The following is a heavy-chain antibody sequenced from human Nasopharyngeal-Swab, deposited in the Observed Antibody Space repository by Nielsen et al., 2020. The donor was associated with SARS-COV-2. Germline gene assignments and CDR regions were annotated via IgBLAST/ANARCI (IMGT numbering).Heavy chain of an antibody. J-gene: IGHJ4*02. V-gene: IGHV4-34*01. CDR1: GGSFSGYY. D-gene: IGHD1-26*01. CDR3: ARDQTVGAYDY. CDR2: INHSGST. Sequence: SETLSLTCAVYGGSFSGYYWSWIRQPPGKGLEWIGEINHSGSTNYNPSLKSRVTMSVDTSKNQFSLKLSSVTAADTAVYYCARDQTVGAYDYWGQGTLVTVSS.